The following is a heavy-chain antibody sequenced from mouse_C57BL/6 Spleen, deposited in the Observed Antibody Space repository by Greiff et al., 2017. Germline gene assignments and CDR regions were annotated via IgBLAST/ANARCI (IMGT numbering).Heavy chain of an antibody. V-gene: IGHV5-6*01. Sequence: EVQVVESGGDLVKPGGSLKLSCAASGFTFSSYGMSWVRQTPDKRLEWVATISSGGSYTYYPDSVKGRFTISRDNAKNTLYLQMSSLKSEDTAMYYCARHDYCFDYWGQGTTLTVSS. CDR1: GFTFSSYG. CDR3: ARHDYCFDY. J-gene: IGHJ2*01. CDR2: ISSGGSYT.